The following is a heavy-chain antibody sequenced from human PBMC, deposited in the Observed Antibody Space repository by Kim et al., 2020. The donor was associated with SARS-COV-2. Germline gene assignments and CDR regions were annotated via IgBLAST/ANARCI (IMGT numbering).Heavy chain of an antibody. V-gene: IGHV3-30*04. J-gene: IGHJ4*02. Sequence: GGSLRLSCAASGFTFISYAMNWVRQAPGKGLEWVAVISYDGSNKYYVDSVKGRFTISRDNSKNTLYLQMNSLRAEDTAVYYCARENWNSYYFDYWGQGTLVTVSS. CDR1: GFTFISYA. CDR2: ISYDGSNK. CDR3: ARENWNSYYFDY. D-gene: IGHD1-7*01.